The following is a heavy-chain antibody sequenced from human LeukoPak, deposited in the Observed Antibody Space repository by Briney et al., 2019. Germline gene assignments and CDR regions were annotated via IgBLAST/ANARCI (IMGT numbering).Heavy chain of an antibody. Sequence: PGGSLRLSCAASGFTFSSYWMSWVRQAPGKGLEWVANIKQDGSEKYYVDSVKGRFTISRDNAKNSLYLQMNSLRAEDTAVYYCASGPGGSSTSCYDGSGWYPDYWGQGTLVTVSS. CDR3: ASGPGGSSTSCYDGSGWYPDY. CDR2: IKQDGSEK. CDR1: GFTFSSYW. D-gene: IGHD2-2*01. V-gene: IGHV3-7*01. J-gene: IGHJ4*02.